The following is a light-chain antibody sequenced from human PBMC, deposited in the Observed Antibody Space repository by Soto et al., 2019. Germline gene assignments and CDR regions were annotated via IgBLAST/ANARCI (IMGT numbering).Light chain of an antibody. J-gene: IGLJ3*02. Sequence: QSVLTQPPSASGTPGQTVTISCSEGSSNIGTNPVNWYQQFPGTAPKLLIYNNYQRPSGVPDRFSGSKSGSSASLAISGLQSEDEADYHCAAWDDSLNGPVFGGGTKLTVL. CDR1: SSNIGTNP. CDR2: NNY. V-gene: IGLV1-44*01. CDR3: AAWDDSLNGPV.